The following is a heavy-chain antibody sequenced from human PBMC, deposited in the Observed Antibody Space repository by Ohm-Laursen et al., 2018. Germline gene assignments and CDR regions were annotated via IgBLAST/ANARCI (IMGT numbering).Heavy chain of an antibody. Sequence: SLRLSCSASGITYSSYGMHWVRQAPGKGLEWVAVISYDGSNKYYADSVKGRFTISRDNSKNTLYLQMNSLRAEDTAVYYCAKGGSYFRWFGELDGMDVWGQGTTVTVSS. V-gene: IGHV3-30*18. CDR1: GITYSSYG. D-gene: IGHD3-10*01. CDR2: ISYDGSNK. CDR3: AKGGSYFRWFGELDGMDV. J-gene: IGHJ6*02.